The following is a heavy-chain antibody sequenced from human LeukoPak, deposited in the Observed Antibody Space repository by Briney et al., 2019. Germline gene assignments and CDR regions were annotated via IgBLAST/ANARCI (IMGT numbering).Heavy chain of an antibody. V-gene: IGHV3-33*06. Sequence: PGGSLRLSCAASGFTFSNFGIHWVRQAPGRGLEWVAAVWYDGSTNFYAGSVKGRFTISRDTSENTVYLELSRLRGDDSAVYYCAKDKPPYSSSNNFDSWGQGTLVTVSS. CDR2: VWYDGSTN. D-gene: IGHD6-6*01. CDR1: GFTFSNFG. J-gene: IGHJ4*02. CDR3: AKDKPPYSSSNNFDS.